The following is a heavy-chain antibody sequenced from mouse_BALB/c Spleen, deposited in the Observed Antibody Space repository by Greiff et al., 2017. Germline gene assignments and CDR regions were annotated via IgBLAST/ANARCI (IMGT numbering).Heavy chain of an antibody. CDR3: AKEGPHYGSGPFDY. V-gene: IGHV1-87*01. D-gene: IGHD1-1*01. J-gene: IGHJ2*01. CDR1: GYTFTSYW. Sequence: VQLQQSGAELARPGASVKLSCKASGYTFTSYWMQWVKQRPGQGLEWIGAIYPGDGDTRYTQKFKGKATLTADKSSSTAYMQLSSLASEDSAVYYCAKEGPHYGSGPFDYWGQGTTLTVSS. CDR2: IYPGDGDT.